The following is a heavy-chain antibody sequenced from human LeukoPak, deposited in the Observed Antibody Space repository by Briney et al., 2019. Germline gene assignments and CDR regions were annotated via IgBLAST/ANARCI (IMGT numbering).Heavy chain of an antibody. V-gene: IGHV4-61*01. CDR2: IYYSGST. CDR1: GGSVSSGSYC. J-gene: IGHJ4*02. CDR3: ARAVGYLDY. Sequence: PSETLSLTCTVSGGSVSSGSYCWSWIRQPPGKGLEWIGYIYYSGSTNYNPSLKSRVTISVDTSKNQFSLKLSSVTAADTAVYYCARAVGYLDYWGQGTLVTVSS.